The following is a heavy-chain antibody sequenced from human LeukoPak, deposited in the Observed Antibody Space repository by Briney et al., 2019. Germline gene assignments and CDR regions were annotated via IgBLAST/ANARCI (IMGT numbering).Heavy chain of an antibody. Sequence: GGSLRLSCAASGFTFSSYSMNWVRQPQGKGLERVSYIRSSSNTIYYADSVKGRFTISRDNAKNSLYLQMNSLRAEDTAVYYCARKRGDFGTFDPWGQGTLVTVSS. J-gene: IGHJ5*02. CDR2: IRSSSNTI. D-gene: IGHD4-17*01. CDR3: ARKRGDFGTFDP. CDR1: GFTFSSYS. V-gene: IGHV3-48*01.